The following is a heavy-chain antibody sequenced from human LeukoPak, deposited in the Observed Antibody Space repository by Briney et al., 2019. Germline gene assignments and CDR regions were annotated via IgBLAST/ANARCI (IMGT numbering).Heavy chain of an antibody. CDR2: IYYSGST. CDR1: GGSISGYY. D-gene: IGHD3-10*01. CDR3: ARVSSLSGTGRRFDP. Sequence: SETLSLTCTVSGGSISGYYWSWIRQPPGRALEWIGFIYYSGSTSYNPSLKSRVTMSVDTSKNQFSLKLSSVTAADTAVYYCARVSSLSGTGRRFDPWGQGTLVTVSS. V-gene: IGHV4-59*08. J-gene: IGHJ5*02.